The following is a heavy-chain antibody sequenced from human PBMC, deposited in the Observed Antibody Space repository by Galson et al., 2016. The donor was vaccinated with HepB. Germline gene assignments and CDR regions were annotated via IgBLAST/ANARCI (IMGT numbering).Heavy chain of an antibody. D-gene: IGHD4-17*01. V-gene: IGHV4-59*01. J-gene: IGHJ3*02. CDR2: IYYSGST. CDR1: GGSISSSY. Sequence: SETLSLTCTVSGGSISSSYWSWIRQPPGKGLEWIGYIYYSGSTDYSPSLKSRVTISLDTSKNQFSLKLSSVTAADTAVYYCSSAGDYGDYGAFDIWGQGTMVTVSS. CDR3: SSAGDYGDYGAFDI.